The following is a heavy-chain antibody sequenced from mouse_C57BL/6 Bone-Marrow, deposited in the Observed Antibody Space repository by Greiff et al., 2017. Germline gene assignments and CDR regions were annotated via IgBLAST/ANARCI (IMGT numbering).Heavy chain of an antibody. Sequence: EVMLVESGGGLVQPGESLKLSCESNEYEFPSHDMSWVRKTPEKRLELVAAINSDGGSTYYPDTMERRFIIARDNTKKTLYLQLSSLRSEDTALFYCARLQLGLWFAYWGQGTLVTVSA. CDR2: INSDGGST. CDR1: EYEFPSHD. D-gene: IGHD4-1*02. CDR3: ARLQLGLWFAY. J-gene: IGHJ3*01. V-gene: IGHV5-2*03.